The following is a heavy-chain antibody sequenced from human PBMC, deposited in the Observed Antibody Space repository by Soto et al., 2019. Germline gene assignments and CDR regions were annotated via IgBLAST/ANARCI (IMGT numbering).Heavy chain of an antibody. CDR1: GFTISRNA. CDR2: ISERGDTT. D-gene: IGHD1-1*01. V-gene: IGHV3-23*01. Sequence: GESLKISCAASGFTISRNAMYWVRQAPGKGLEWVSGISERGDTTHYAESVKGRFTISRDTSKNTLYLQLNTLRADDTAVYYCAKDKPGTTSFDYWGQGTLVTVSS. J-gene: IGHJ4*02. CDR3: AKDKPGTTSFDY.